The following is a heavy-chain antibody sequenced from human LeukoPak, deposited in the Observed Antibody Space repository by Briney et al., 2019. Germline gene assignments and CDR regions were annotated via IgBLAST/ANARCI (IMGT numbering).Heavy chain of an antibody. D-gene: IGHD3-10*01. CDR1: GGSFSGYY. CDR3: ARQVRRITMVRGVIGGNWFDP. V-gene: IGHV4-34*01. Sequence: SETLSLTCAVYGGSFSGYYWSWIRQPPGKGLEWIGEINHSGSTNYNPSLKSRVTIPVDTSKNQFSLKLSSVTAADTAVYYCARQVRRITMVRGVIGGNWFDPWGQGTLVTVSS. CDR2: INHSGST. J-gene: IGHJ5*02.